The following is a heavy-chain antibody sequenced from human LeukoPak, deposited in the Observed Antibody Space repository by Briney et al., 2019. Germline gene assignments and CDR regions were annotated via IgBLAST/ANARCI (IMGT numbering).Heavy chain of an antibody. CDR1: VYPINIDYS. J-gene: IGHJ3*02. Sequence: SETLCLTCVVSVYPINIDYSWGWIGQSPGKGREGIGVISPKGITYYNPSPRGEVSISPNPSKNQFSLRLSSMPPTDTAMYYCARLSTPPRPYYYDRSRYHRLNDAPDIWGQGKMVTVSS. D-gene: IGHD3-22*01. CDR3: ARLSTPPRPYYYDRSRYHRLNDAPDI. V-gene: IGHV4-38-2*01. CDR2: ISPKGIT.